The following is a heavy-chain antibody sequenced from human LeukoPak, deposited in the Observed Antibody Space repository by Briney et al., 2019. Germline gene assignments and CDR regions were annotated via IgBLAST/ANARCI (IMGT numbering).Heavy chain of an antibody. CDR1: GYTFTGYY. Sequence: GASVKVSCKASGYTFTGYYMHWVRQAPGQGLGWMGWINPNSGGTNYAQKFQGRVTMTRDTSISTAYMELSRLRSDDTAVYYCARVKLGSFGKNWFDPWGQGTLVTVSS. CDR2: INPNSGGT. CDR3: ARVKLGSFGKNWFDP. V-gene: IGHV1-2*02. J-gene: IGHJ5*02. D-gene: IGHD3-10*01.